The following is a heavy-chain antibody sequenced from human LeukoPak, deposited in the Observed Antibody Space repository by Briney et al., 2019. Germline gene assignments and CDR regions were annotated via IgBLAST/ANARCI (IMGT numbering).Heavy chain of an antibody. D-gene: IGHD2-8*01. CDR1: GYTFTGYY. J-gene: IGHJ4*02. Sequence: ASVKVSCKASGYTFTGYYIHWVRQAPGQGLEWMGWINPNSGGTNYAQKFQGRVTMTRDTSISTAYMDLSRLRSDDTAVYYCARVLMVYAIIVDWGQGTLVTVSS. CDR3: ARVLMVYAIIVD. V-gene: IGHV1-2*02. CDR2: INPNSGGT.